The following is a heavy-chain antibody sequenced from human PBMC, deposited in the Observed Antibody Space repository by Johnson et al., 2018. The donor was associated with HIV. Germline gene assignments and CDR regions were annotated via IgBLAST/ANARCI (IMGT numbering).Heavy chain of an antibody. J-gene: IGHJ3*02. CDR3: TTDSGRKKHFCGGDCSDAFDI. V-gene: IGHV3-15*01. Sequence: VQLVESGGGVVQPGGSLRLSCAASGITFSNAWMSWVRQAPGKGLEWVGRIKSKTDGGTTDYAAPVKGRFTISRDDSKNTLYLQMNSLKTDDTAGYYCTTDSGRKKHFCGGDCSDAFDIRGQGTMVTVSS. D-gene: IGHD2-21*01. CDR2: IKSKTDGGTT. CDR1: GITFSNAW.